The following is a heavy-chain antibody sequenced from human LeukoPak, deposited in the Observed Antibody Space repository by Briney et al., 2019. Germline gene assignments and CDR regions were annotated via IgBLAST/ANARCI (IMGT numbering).Heavy chain of an antibody. J-gene: IGHJ6*03. Sequence: PSETLSLTCAVYGGSFSGYYWSWIRQPPGKGLEWIGEINHSGSTNYNPSLKSRVTISVDTSKNQFSLKLSSVTAADTAVYYCARGYYYDSSGWSYYYHYMDVWGKGTTVTISS. CDR1: GGSFSGYY. D-gene: IGHD3-22*01. CDR3: ARGYYYDSSGWSYYYHYMDV. V-gene: IGHV4-34*01. CDR2: INHSGST.